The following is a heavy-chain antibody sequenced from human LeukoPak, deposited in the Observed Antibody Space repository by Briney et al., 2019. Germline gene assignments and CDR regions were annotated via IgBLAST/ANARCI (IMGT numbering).Heavy chain of an antibody. CDR1: GFTFSSYG. J-gene: IGHJ4*02. CDR3: ARDIGDCSGGSCYSDYFDS. CDR2: ILNDETTK. Sequence: GGSLRLSCAASGFTFSSYGMHWVRQVPGKGLEWVALILNDETTKCYADSVKGRFSISRDNSKSTLYLQMNSLRAEDTAVYSCARDIGDCSGGSCYSDYFDSWGQGTLVTVSS. V-gene: IGHV3-33*01. D-gene: IGHD2-15*01.